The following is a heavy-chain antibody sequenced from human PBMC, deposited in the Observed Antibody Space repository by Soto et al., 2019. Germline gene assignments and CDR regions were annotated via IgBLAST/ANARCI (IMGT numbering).Heavy chain of an antibody. V-gene: IGHV1-18*04. CDR2: IGASSGNT. J-gene: IGHJ4*02. CDR1: GYTFTSYG. CDR3: ARHGSGENYFDY. D-gene: IGHD3-10*01. Sequence: QVQLVQSGAEVKKPGASLRVSCKASGYTFTSYGISWVRQAPGQGLEWMGWIGASSGNTNYAQNLQGRVTMTTDTSTITAYMELRSLRSDDTAVYYCARHGSGENYFDYWGRGTLVTVSS.